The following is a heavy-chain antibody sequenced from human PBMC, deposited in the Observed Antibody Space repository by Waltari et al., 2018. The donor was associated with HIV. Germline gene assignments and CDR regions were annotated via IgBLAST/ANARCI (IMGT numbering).Heavy chain of an antibody. D-gene: IGHD6-19*01. Sequence: EVQLVESGGGLVKPGGSLRLYWAASGFTFIRYSLTWVRPAPGKGLEWVSSISSSSSYIYYADSVKGRFTISRDNAKNSLYLQMNSLRAEDTAVYYCATLVSSGWYYFDYWGQGTLVTVSS. CDR3: ATLVSSGWYYFDY. CDR1: GFTFIRYS. J-gene: IGHJ4*02. CDR2: ISSSSSYI. V-gene: IGHV3-21*01.